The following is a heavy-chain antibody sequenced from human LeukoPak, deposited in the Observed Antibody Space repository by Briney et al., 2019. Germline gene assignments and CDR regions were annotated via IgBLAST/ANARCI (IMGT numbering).Heavy chain of an antibody. D-gene: IGHD6-6*01. J-gene: IGHJ6*02. CDR1: GFTVSSNY. CDR3: ARPSAYHYYGMDV. Sequence: GGSLRLSCAASGFTVSSNYMSWVRQAPGKGLEWVSVIYSGGSTYYADSVKGRFTISRDNSKNTLYLQMNSLRAEDTAVYYCARPSAYHYYGMDVWGQGTTVTVSS. CDR2: IYSGGST. V-gene: IGHV3-53*01.